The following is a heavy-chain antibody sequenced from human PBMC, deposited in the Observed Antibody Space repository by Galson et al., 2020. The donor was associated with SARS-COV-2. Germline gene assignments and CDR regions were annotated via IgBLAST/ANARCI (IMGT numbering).Heavy chain of an antibody. Sequence: GESLKISCAASGFTFSSYAMSWVRQAPGKGLEWVSAISGSGGSTYYADSVKGRFTISRDNSKNTLYLQMNSLSAEDTAVYYCAKVAIPYESLTGYDYWGEGTLVTVSS. V-gene: IGHV3-23*01. CDR1: GFTFSSYA. J-gene: IGHJ4*02. D-gene: IGHD3-9*01. CDR2: ISGSGGST. CDR3: AKVAIPYESLTGYDY.